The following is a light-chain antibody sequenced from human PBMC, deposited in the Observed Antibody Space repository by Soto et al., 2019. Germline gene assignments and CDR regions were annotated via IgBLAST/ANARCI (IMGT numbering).Light chain of an antibody. Sequence: QSALTQPASVSGSPGQSITISCTGTSSDVGGYDYVSWYQLHPGTAPKVMIYEVTNRPSGVSIRFSGSRSGNTASLTISGLQAEDEADYYCSSYTSSSTLIFGGGTKLTVL. CDR2: EVT. V-gene: IGLV2-14*01. CDR1: SSDVGGYDY. J-gene: IGLJ2*01. CDR3: SSYTSSSTLI.